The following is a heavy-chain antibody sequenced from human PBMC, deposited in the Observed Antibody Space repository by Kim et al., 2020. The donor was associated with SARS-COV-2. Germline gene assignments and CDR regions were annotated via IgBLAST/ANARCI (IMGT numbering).Heavy chain of an antibody. Sequence: SETLSLTCAVYGGSFSGNYWSWIRQPPGKGLEWIWEINHSGSTNYNPSLKSRVIISVDTSKNQFSLKLSSVTAADTAVYYCARDRPVTSFFFPNLFCYWG. CDR1: GGSFSGNY. V-gene: IGHV4-34*01. CDR3: ARDRPVTSFFFPNLFCY. J-gene: IGHJ4*01. D-gene: IGHD3-3*02. CDR2: INHSGST.